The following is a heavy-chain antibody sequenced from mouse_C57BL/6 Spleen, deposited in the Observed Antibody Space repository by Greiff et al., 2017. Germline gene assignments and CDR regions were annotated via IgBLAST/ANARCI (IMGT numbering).Heavy chain of an antibody. CDR1: GYTFTSYW. D-gene: IGHD6-5*01. Sequence: QVQLPQPGAELVRPGSSVKLSCKASGYTFTSYWLDWVKQRPGQGLEWIGNIYPSDSETHDNQKFKDKATLTVDKSSSTAYMQLSSLTSEDSAVYYGARRAYDQGFADWGQGTLVTVAA. CDR3: ARRAYDQGFAD. CDR2: IYPSDSET. J-gene: IGHJ3*01. V-gene: IGHV1-61*01.